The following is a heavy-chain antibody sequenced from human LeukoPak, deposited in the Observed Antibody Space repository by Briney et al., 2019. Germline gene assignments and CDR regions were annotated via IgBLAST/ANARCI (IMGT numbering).Heavy chain of an antibody. J-gene: IGHJ6*03. Sequence: KASETLSLTCAVSGGSISSSNWWSWVRQPPGKGLEWIGKIYHSGSTNYNPSLKSRVTISVDTSKNQFSLKLSSVTAADTAVYYCARLFSSPSGPPDSYYYYYMDVWGKGTTVTVSS. CDR1: GGSISSSNW. CDR2: IYHSGST. D-gene: IGHD6-19*01. V-gene: IGHV4-4*02. CDR3: ARLFSSPSGPPDSYYYYYMDV.